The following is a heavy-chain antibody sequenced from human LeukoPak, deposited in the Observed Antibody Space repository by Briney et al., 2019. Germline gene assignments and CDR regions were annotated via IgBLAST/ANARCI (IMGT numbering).Heavy chain of an antibody. J-gene: IGHJ4*02. Sequence: SGGSLRLSCAASGFTFSSYEMNWVRQAPGKGLEWVSYISSTGKTIYYADSVKGRFTISRDNAKNSLFLQMNSLRAEDTAVYFCVRDMHSSDYFDYWGQGTLVTVSS. D-gene: IGHD2-2*01. CDR3: VRDMHSSDYFDY. CDR2: ISSTGKTI. CDR1: GFTFSSYE. V-gene: IGHV3-48*03.